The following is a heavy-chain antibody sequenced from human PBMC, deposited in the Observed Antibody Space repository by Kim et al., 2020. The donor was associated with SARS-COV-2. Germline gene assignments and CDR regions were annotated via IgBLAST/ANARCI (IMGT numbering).Heavy chain of an antibody. CDR1: GYTFTSYG. J-gene: IGHJ6*02. CDR2: ISAYNGNT. V-gene: IGHV1-18*04. D-gene: IGHD6-19*01. Sequence: ASVKVSCKASGYTFTSYGISWVRQAPGQGLEWMGWISAYNGNTNYAQKLQGRVTMTTDTSTSTAYMELRSLRSDDTAVYYCARDLPGIAVVFLYYYYYGMDVWGQGTTVTVSS. CDR3: ARDLPGIAVVFLYYYYYGMDV.